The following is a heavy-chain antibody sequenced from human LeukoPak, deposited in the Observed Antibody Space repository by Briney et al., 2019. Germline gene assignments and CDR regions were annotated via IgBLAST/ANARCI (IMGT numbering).Heavy chain of an antibody. Sequence: PGGSLRLSCAASGFTFSSYSMNWVRQAPGKGLEWVSSISSSSSYIYYADSVKGRFTISRDNAKNSLYLQMNSLRAEDTAVYYCARTLVVAATNWFDPWGQGTLVTVSS. CDR2: ISSSSSYI. J-gene: IGHJ5*02. CDR3: ARTLVVAATNWFDP. CDR1: GFTFSSYS. D-gene: IGHD2-15*01. V-gene: IGHV3-21*01.